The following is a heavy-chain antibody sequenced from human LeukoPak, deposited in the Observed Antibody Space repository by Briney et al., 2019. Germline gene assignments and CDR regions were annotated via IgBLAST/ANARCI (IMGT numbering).Heavy chain of an antibody. Sequence: SVKVSCKASGGTFSSYAISWVRQAPEQGLERMGGIIPIFGTANYAQKFQGRVTITADKSTSTAYMELSSLKSEDTAVYYCARGSSRSPRDAFDIWGQGTMVTVSS. CDR3: ARGSSRSPRDAFDI. J-gene: IGHJ3*02. V-gene: IGHV1-69*06. CDR2: IIPIFGTA. CDR1: GGTFSSYA.